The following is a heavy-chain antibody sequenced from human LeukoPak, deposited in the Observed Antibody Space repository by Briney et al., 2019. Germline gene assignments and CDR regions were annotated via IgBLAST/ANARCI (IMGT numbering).Heavy chain of an antibody. D-gene: IGHD3-10*01. CDR3: ARDRSPHYYYYMDV. CDR2: IYYSGST. V-gene: IGHV4-59*01. J-gene: IGHJ6*03. Sequence: SETLSLTCTVSGGSISSYYWSWIRQPPGKGLEWIGYIYYSGSTNYNPSLKSRVTISVDTSKNQFSLKLSSVTAADTAVYYCARDRSPHYYYYMDVWGKGTTVTVSS. CDR1: GGSISSYY.